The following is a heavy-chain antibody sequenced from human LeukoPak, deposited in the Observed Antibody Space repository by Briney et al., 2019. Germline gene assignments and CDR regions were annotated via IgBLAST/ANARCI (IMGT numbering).Heavy chain of an antibody. D-gene: IGHD3-3*01. Sequence: ASVKVSCKASGYTFTNYYLHWVRQAPGQGLGWMGWINPNSGGTNYAQKFQGRVTMTRDTSISTAYMDLSRLRSDDTAVYYCARPLEDFPFDYWGQGTLVTVSS. V-gene: IGHV1-2*02. J-gene: IGHJ4*02. CDR2: INPNSGGT. CDR1: GYTFTNYY. CDR3: ARPLEDFPFDY.